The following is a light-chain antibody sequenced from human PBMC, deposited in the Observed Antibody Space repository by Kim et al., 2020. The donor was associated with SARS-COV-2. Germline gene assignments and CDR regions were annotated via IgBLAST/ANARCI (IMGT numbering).Light chain of an antibody. CDR3: QSYDSSLSGSRV. J-gene: IGLJ2*01. CDR2: GNS. CDR1: SSNIGAGYD. Sequence: VTSSCTGSSSNIGAGYDVHWYQQLPGPAPKLLIYGNSNRPSGVPDRFSGSKSGTSASLAITGLQAEDEADYYCQSYDSSLSGSRVFGGGTQLTVL. V-gene: IGLV1-40*01.